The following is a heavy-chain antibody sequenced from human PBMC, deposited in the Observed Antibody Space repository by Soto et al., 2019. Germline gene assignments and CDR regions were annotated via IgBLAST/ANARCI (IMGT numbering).Heavy chain of an antibody. CDR2: INHSGST. J-gene: IGHJ4*02. V-gene: IGHV4-34*01. CDR3: ARGNGIAARRFYY. CDR1: GGSFSGYY. Sequence: QVQLQQWGAGLLKPSETLSLTCAVYGGSFSGYYWSWIRQPPGKGLEWIGEINHSGSTNYNPSLKSRVTISVDTSKNQFSLKLSSVTAADTAVYYCARGNGIAARRFYYWGQGTLVTVSS. D-gene: IGHD6-6*01.